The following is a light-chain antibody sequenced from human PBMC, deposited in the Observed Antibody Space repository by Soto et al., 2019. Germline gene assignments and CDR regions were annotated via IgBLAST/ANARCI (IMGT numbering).Light chain of an antibody. CDR3: QSWDSSLGAVV. V-gene: IGLV1-40*01. J-gene: IGLJ2*01. CDR2: GDT. Sequence: QSVLTQPPSVSGAPGQRVTISCTGSSSNIGAGYDVQWYQHLPRTAPKLLIYGDTNRPSGLPDRFSGSRSGTSASLAITGLQAEDEADYYGQSWDSSLGAVVLGGGTKLTVL. CDR1: SSNIGAGYD.